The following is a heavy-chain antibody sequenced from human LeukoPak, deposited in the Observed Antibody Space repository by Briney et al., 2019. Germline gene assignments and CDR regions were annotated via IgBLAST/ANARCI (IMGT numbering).Heavy chain of an antibody. V-gene: IGHV4-34*01. D-gene: IGHD5-18*01. J-gene: IGHJ4*02. CDR2: INHSGST. CDR3: ARQGWIQLWSFDY. CDR1: GGSFSGYY. Sequence: SETLSLTCAVYGGSFSGYYWSWIRQPPGKGLEWIGEINHSGSTNYNPSLKSRVTISVDTSKNQFSLKLSSVTAADTAVYYCARQGWIQLWSFDYWGQGTLVTVSS.